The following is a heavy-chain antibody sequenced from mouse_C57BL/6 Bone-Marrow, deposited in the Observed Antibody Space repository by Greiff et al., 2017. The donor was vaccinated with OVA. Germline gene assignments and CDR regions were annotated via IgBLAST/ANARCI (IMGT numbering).Heavy chain of an antibody. CDR2: IHPNSGST. D-gene: IGHD2-2*01. J-gene: IGHJ3*01. Sequence: QVQLQQPGAELVKPGASVKLSCKASGYTFTSYWMHWVKQRPGQGLEWIGMIHPNSGSTNYNEKFKSKATLTVDKSSSTAYMQLSSLTSEDSAVYYGARVMGYGYDGGPWFAYWGKGTLVTVSA. CDR1: GYTFTSYW. V-gene: IGHV1-64*01. CDR3: ARVMGYGYDGGPWFAY.